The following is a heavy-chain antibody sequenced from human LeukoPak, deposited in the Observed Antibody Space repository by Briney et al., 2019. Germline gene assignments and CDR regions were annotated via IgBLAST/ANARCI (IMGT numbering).Heavy chain of an antibody. CDR2: INPNSGGT. CDR1: GYTFTGYY. D-gene: IGHD3-10*01. CDR3: ARDKAYGSGSYDY. V-gene: IGHV1-2*04. Sequence: ASVTVSFKASGYTFTGYYMHWVRQAPGQGLEWMGWINPNSGGTNYAQKFQGWVTMTRDTSISTAYMELSRLRSDDTAVYYCARDKAYGSGSYDYWGQGTLVTVSS. J-gene: IGHJ4*02.